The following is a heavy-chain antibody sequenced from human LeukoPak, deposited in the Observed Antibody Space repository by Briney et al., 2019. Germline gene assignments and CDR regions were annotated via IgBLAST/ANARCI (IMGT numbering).Heavy chain of an antibody. J-gene: IGHJ4*02. V-gene: IGHV3-23*01. Sequence: PGGSLRLSCVASGFTFSSYAMSWVRQAPGKGLEWVSTITTSGGGTYYADSVKGQFTISRDNSKNTLYLQMNSLRAEDTAVYYCAKRGTNGEGDYYGSSGYPRRYFDYWGQGTLVTVSS. D-gene: IGHD3-22*01. CDR2: ITTSGGGT. CDR1: GFTFSSYA. CDR3: AKRGTNGEGDYYGSSGYPRRYFDY.